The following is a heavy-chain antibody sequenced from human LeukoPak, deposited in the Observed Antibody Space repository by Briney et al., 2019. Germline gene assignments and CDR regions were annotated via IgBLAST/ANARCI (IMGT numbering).Heavy chain of an antibody. D-gene: IGHD2-15*01. J-gene: IGHJ6*02. CDR3: ARDVYCSGGSCYDYYYGMDV. V-gene: IGHV1-18*01. CDR2: ISAYNGNT. Sequence: ASVKVSCKASGYTFTSYGISWVRQAPGQGLEWRGGISAYNGNTNDAQKLQGRVTMTTDTSTSTAYMELRSLRSDDTAVYYCARDVYCSGGSCYDYYYGMDVWGQGTTVTVSS. CDR1: GYTFTSYG.